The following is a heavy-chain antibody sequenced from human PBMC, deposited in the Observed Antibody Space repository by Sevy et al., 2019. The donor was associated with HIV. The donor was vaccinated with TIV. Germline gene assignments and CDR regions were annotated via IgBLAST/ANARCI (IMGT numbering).Heavy chain of an antibody. J-gene: IGHJ6*02. Sequence: GGSLRLSCAASGFTFSSYGMHWVRQAPGKGLEWVAVISYDGSNKYYADSLKGRFTISRDNSKNTLYLQMNSLRAEDTAVYYCAKDLAGIAAAGTAIYYYYGMDVWGQGTTVTVSS. V-gene: IGHV3-30*18. CDR3: AKDLAGIAAAGTAIYYYYGMDV. D-gene: IGHD6-13*01. CDR1: GFTFSSYG. CDR2: ISYDGSNK.